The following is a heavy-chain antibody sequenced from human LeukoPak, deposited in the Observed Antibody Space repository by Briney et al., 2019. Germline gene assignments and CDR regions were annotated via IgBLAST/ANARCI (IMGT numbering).Heavy chain of an antibody. J-gene: IGHJ6*03. CDR3: ARHLDLTYYYYMDV. Sequence: SETLSLTCSVSSDSISGYYWSWLRQPPGKGLEWIGYIYYSGNTYYNPSLKSRVTISLDTSKNQFSLKLSPLTAADTAVYYCARHLDLTYYYYMDVWGEGTTVTISS. CDR1: SDSISGYY. V-gene: IGHV4-59*08. D-gene: IGHD3-3*01. CDR2: IYYSGNT.